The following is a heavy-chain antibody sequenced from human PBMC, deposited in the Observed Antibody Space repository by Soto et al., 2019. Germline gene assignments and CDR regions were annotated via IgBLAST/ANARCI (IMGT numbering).Heavy chain of an antibody. CDR1: GFTFSSYA. CDR2: ISGSGGST. Sequence: GGSLRLSCAASGFTFSSYAMSWVRQAPGKGLEWVSAISGSGGSTYYADSVKGRFTISRDNSKNTLYLQMNSLRAEDTAVYYCAKDALRGEWLTSGYYGMDVWGQGTTVTVSS. J-gene: IGHJ6*02. D-gene: IGHD3-3*01. CDR3: AKDALRGEWLTSGYYGMDV. V-gene: IGHV3-23*01.